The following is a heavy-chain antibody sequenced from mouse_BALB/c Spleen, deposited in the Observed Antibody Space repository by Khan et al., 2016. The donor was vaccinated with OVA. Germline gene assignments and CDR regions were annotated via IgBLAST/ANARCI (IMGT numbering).Heavy chain of an antibody. J-gene: IGHJ3*01. V-gene: IGHV1-7*01. CDR2: INPSTGYT. Sequence: QVRLQQSGAELAKPGASVKMSCKASGYTFTSYWMHWVKQRPGQGLEWIGYINPSTGYTEYNQRFKDKATLTADKSSSTAYMTLSSLTSEASAVYYCANHGSSSAWLTYWGQGTLVTVSA. CDR3: ANHGSSSAWLTY. D-gene: IGHD1-1*01. CDR1: GYTFTSYW.